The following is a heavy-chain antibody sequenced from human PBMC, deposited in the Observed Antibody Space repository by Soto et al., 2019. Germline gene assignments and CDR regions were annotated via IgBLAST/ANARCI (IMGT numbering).Heavy chain of an antibody. J-gene: IGHJ6*02. CDR3: ARDPMPDHYYYGVDV. CDR2: IYFSGST. V-gene: IGHV4-30-4*01. CDR1: GGSVSSRDYY. Sequence: QVQLQESGPGLVKPSQTLSLTCAVSGGSVSSRDYYWSWVRQSPGRGLEWIGYIYFSGSTYYNPSLKSRVSMSVDTSKNEFSLRLSSVTAADTAVYYCARDPMPDHYYYGVDVWGQGTTVTVYS. D-gene: IGHD2-2*01.